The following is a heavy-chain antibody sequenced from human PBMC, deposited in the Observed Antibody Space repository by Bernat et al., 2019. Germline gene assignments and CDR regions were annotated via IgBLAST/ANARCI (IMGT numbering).Heavy chain of an antibody. CDR2: INRDGSIT. CDR1: GFTFSSYW. J-gene: IGHJ4*02. CDR3: ATVTTGY. Sequence: EVQLVESGGGLVQPGGSLRLSCAASGFTFSSYWMHWVRQAPGKGLDWVSRINRDGSITSYADSVRGRFTISRDNAKNTLFLQMSSLRAEDTAVYYCATVTTGYWGQGTLVTVSS. D-gene: IGHD4-17*01. V-gene: IGHV3-74*01.